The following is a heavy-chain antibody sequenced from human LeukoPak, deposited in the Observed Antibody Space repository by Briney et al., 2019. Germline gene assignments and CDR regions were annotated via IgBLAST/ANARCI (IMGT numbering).Heavy chain of an antibody. J-gene: IGHJ5*02. CDR2: IYTSGST. CDR1: GGSISSYY. D-gene: IGHD3-3*01. CDR3: ARHGVTIFGVVGWFDP. V-gene: IGHV4-4*09. Sequence: SETLSLTCTVSGGSISSYYWSWIGQPPGKGLEWIGYIYTSGSTNYNPSLKSRVTISVDTSKNQFSLKLSSVTAADTAVYYCARHGVTIFGVVGWFDPWGQGTLVTVSS.